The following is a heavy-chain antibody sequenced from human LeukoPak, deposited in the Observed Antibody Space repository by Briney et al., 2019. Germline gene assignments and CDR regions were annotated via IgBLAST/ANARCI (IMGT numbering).Heavy chain of an antibody. CDR3: ARFQTDAFCI. CDR1: GFTFSSYW. Sequence: GGSLRLSCAASGFTFSSYWMHWVRQTPGKGLVWVSRVSGDGSRKTYADFVRGRVTISRDNAKNTLYRQMNRLSAEDTAVYYCARFQTDAFCIWGQGTMVTVSS. V-gene: IGHV3-74*01. J-gene: IGHJ3*02. CDR2: VSGDGSRK.